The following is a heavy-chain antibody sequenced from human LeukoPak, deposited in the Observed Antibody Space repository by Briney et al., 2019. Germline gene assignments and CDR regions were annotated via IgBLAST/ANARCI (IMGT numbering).Heavy chain of an antibody. D-gene: IGHD3-3*01. CDR1: GYTFTSYG. CDR3: ARVSAWQGEWLSNLNWFDP. CDR2: ISAYNGNT. Sequence: ASVKVSCKASGYTFTSYGISWVRQAPGQGLEWMGWISAYNGNTNYAQKLQGRVTMTTDTSTSTAYMELRSLRSDDTAMYYCARVSAWQGEWLSNLNWFDPWGQGTLVTVSS. J-gene: IGHJ5*02. V-gene: IGHV1-18*01.